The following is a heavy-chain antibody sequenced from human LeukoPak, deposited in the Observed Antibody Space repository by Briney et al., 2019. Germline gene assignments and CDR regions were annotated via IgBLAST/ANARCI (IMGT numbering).Heavy chain of an antibody. V-gene: IGHV3-64D*06. Sequence: PGGSLRLSCSASGFTFSSSPMHWVRQAPGKGLEYVSAITNDGGSTYSADSVRGRFTISRDNSKNTLYLQMSSLRADDTAVYYCVKPQYSSGWLGYWGQGTPVTVSS. D-gene: IGHD6-19*01. CDR1: GFTFSSSP. CDR2: ITNDGGST. J-gene: IGHJ4*02. CDR3: VKPQYSSGWLGY.